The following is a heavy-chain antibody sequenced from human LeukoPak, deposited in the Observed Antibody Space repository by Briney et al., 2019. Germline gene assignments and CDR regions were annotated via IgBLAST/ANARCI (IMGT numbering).Heavy chain of an antibody. CDR3: AKSAGVNWGRTFDY. J-gene: IGHJ4*02. Sequence: GGSLRLFCAASGFTFDDYAMPWVRQAPGKGLEWVSGISWNSGSIGYADSVKGRFTISRDNAKNSLYLQMNSLRAEDTALYYCAKSAGVNWGRTFDYWGQGTLVTVSS. CDR1: GFTFDDYA. CDR2: ISWNSGSI. D-gene: IGHD7-27*01. V-gene: IGHV3-9*01.